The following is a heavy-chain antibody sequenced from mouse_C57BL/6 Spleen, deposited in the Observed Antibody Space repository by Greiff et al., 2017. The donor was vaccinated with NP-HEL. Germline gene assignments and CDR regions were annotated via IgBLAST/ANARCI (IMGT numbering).Heavy chain of an antibody. CDR1: GYTFTDYN. J-gene: IGHJ4*01. CDR2: INPNNGGT. Sequence: EVKLMESGPELVKPGASVKIPCKASGYTFTDYNMDWVKQSHGKSLEWIGDINPNNGGTIYNQKFKGKATLTVDKSSSTAYMELRSLTSEDTAVYYCARGRTMVKRAMDYWGQGTSVTVSS. V-gene: IGHV1-18*01. D-gene: IGHD2-2*01. CDR3: ARGRTMVKRAMDY.